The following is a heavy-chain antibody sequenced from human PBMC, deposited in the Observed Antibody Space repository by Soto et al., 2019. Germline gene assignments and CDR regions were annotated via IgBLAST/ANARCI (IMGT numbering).Heavy chain of an antibody. Sequence: SETLSLTCTVSGGSISSYYWSWIRQPPGQGLEWIGYIYYSGSTNYNPSLKSRVTISVDTSKNQFSLKLSSVTAADTAVYYCARASGVYAFDYWGQGTLVTVSS. CDR1: GGSISSYY. CDR2: IYYSGST. J-gene: IGHJ4*02. D-gene: IGHD2-8*01. CDR3: ARASGVYAFDY. V-gene: IGHV4-59*01.